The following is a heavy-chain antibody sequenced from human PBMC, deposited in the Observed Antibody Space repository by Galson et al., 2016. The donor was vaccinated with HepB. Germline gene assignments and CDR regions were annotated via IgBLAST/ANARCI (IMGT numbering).Heavy chain of an antibody. J-gene: IGHJ4*02. CDR2: IWSDGSSE. Sequence: SLRLSCAASVIPFSISGMHWVRQAPGKGLEWVAMIWSDGSSEYYADSVKGRFTISRDNSRNTLYLQMDSLRADDTAVYYCGRDRAVRSIDQWGQGALVTVSS. D-gene: IGHD6-19*01. CDR1: VIPFSISG. CDR3: GRDRAVRSIDQ. V-gene: IGHV3-33*01.